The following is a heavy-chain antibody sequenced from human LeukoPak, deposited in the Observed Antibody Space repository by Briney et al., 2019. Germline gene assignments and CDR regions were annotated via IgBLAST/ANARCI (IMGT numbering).Heavy chain of an antibody. CDR2: IYYSGST. CDR1: GGSISSYY. Sequence: SETLSLTCTVSGGSISSYYWSWIRQPPGKGLEWIGYIYYSGSTNYNPSLKSQVTISVDTSKNQFSLKLSSVTAADTAVYYCARVVVPAAMGGMDVWGQGTTVTVSS. V-gene: IGHV4-59*01. D-gene: IGHD2-2*01. J-gene: IGHJ6*02. CDR3: ARVVVPAAMGGMDV.